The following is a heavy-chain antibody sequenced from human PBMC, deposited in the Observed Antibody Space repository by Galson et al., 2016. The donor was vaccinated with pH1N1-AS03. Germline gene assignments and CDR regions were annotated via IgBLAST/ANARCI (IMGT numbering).Heavy chain of an antibody. CDR2: IRDSGGST. CDR1: GFTFSNYA. Sequence: SLRLSCAASGFTFSNYAMSWVRQAPGKGLEWVSGIRDSGGSTYYAESVKGRFTISRDNSKNTLYLQMNRLRAEDTAVYYCAKGVGATGGLFDYWGPGTLVTVSS. CDR3: AKGVGATGGLFDY. J-gene: IGHJ4*02. D-gene: IGHD4/OR15-4a*01. V-gene: IGHV3-23*01.